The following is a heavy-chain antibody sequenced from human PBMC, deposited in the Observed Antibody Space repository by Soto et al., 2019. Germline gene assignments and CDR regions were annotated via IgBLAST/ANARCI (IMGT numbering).Heavy chain of an antibody. Sequence: QLQLQESGPGPVKPSETLSLTCTVSGGSISTSSYYWGWIRQPPGKGLEWIGNIYYNGNTYYNPSLKSRVIISVSTSKNQFSLNLSSVTAADTAVYYCAKCGYSFTYLPFDSWGLGTLVAVSS. CDR1: GGSISTSSYY. V-gene: IGHV4-39*01. J-gene: IGHJ4*02. CDR2: IYYNGNT. CDR3: AKCGYSFTYLPFDS. D-gene: IGHD5-18*01.